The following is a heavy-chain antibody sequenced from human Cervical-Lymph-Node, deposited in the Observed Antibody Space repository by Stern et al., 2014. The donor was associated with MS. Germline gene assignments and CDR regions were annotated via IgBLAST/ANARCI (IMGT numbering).Heavy chain of an antibody. V-gene: IGHV3-30*18. J-gene: IGHJ6*02. CDR3: AKERVRGAIVTGYYYGMDV. CDR1: GFTFSSYG. CDR2: ISYDGSNK. Sequence: VQLVESGGGVVQPGRSLRLSCAASGFTFSSYGMHWVRQAPGKGLEWVAVISYDGSNKYYADPVKGRFTISRDNSKNTLYVQMNSLRPEDTAVYYCAKERVRGAIVTGYYYGMDVWGQGTTVTVSS. D-gene: IGHD3-10*01.